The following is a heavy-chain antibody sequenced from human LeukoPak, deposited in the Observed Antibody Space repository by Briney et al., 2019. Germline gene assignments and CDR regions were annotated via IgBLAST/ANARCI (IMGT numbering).Heavy chain of an antibody. CDR1: GFTFSSYG. CDR2: IRYDGNNK. V-gene: IGHV3-30*02. Sequence: HPGGSLRLSCAASGFTFSSYGLHWVRQAPGKGLEWVAFIRYDGNNKYYADSVKGRFTISRDNSKNTLYLQMNSLRGGDTAVYYCAKSAVGATMGDCWGQGTLVTVSS. CDR3: AKSAVGATMGDC. J-gene: IGHJ4*02. D-gene: IGHD1-26*01.